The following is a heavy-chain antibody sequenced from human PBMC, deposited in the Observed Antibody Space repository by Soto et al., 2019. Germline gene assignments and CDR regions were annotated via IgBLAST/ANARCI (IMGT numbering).Heavy chain of an antibody. D-gene: IGHD6-13*01. Sequence: EVQLVESGGGLVKPGGSLRLSCAASGFNFSSYSMNWVRQAPGKGLEWVSSISRSSSNIYYVDSVKGRFTISRDNAKNSLYLQMNSLRAEDTAVYYCARDLKVAAAGTGYYYYGMDVWGQGTTVTVSS. V-gene: IGHV3-21*01. J-gene: IGHJ6*02. CDR1: GFNFSSYS. CDR3: ARDLKVAAAGTGYYYYGMDV. CDR2: ISRSSSNI.